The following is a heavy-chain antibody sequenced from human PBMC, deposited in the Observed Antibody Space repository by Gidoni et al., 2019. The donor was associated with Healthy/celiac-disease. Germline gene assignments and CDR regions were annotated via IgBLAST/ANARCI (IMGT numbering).Heavy chain of an antibody. CDR3: ASDDYDYVWGNN. J-gene: IGHJ4*02. CDR1: GFTFSSYA. D-gene: IGHD3-16*01. V-gene: IGHV3-30*04. Sequence: QVQLVESGGGVVQPGRSLRLSCAASGFTFSSYAMHWVRQAPGKGLEWVAVISYDGSNKYYADSVKGRFTISRDNSKNTLYLQMNSLRAEDTAVYYCASDDYDYVWGNNWGQGTLVTVSS. CDR2: ISYDGSNK.